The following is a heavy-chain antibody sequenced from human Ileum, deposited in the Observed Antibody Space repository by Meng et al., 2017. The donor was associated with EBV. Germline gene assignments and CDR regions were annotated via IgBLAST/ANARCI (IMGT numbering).Heavy chain of an antibody. CDR1: GDTFNTFA. CDR2: IVPLFGNT. J-gene: IGHJ5*02. CDR3: AVSTMTGSWLDP. Sequence: VHLVEAGTRLKKRGDSVKVSCTDSGDTFNTFAVNWMRQVPGQGLEWMGTIVPLFGNTNYARKFQGRVTITADASAKTVYMELTSVRYEDTAVFFCAVSTMTGSWLDPWGQGTLVTVSS. D-gene: IGHD3-3*01. V-gene: IGHV1-69*15.